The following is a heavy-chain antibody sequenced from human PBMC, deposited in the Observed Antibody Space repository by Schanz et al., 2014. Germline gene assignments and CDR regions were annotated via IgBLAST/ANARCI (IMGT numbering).Heavy chain of an antibody. D-gene: IGHD2-15*01. CDR1: GFMFTKYA. V-gene: IGHV3-23*04. Sequence: DVQLVESGGCLAQPWGSLRLSCVASGFMFTKYAMNWVRQAPGKGLEWVSGISGTGTKTYYADSVKSRFTISRDNSKNTVFLQMSSLRADDTALYYCAKDIGGAVAAPVYDSWGQGTLVTVSS. CDR2: ISGTGTKT. CDR3: AKDIGGAVAAPVYDS. J-gene: IGHJ4*02.